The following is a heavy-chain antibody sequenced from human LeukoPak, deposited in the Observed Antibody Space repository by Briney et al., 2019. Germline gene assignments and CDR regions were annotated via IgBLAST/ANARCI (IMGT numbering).Heavy chain of an antibody. CDR3: ARQQLEWATIRNVGYYQYYYMDV. CDR1: GYTLTSYG. CDR2: ISAYNGNT. J-gene: IGHJ6*03. D-gene: IGHD1-1*01. Sequence: ASVKVSCKASGYTLTSYGISWVRQAPGQGLEWMGWISAYNGNTNYAQKLQGRVTMTTDTSTSTAYMELRSLRSDDTAVYYCARQQLEWATIRNVGYYQYYYMDVWGKGTTVTVSS. V-gene: IGHV1-18*01.